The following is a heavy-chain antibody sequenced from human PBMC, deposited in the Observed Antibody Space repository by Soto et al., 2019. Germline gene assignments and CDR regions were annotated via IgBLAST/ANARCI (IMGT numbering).Heavy chain of an antibody. V-gene: IGHV4-34*01. Sequence: PSETLSLTCAVYGGSFSGYYWSWIRQPPGKGLEWIGEINHSGSTNYNPSPKSRVTISVDTSKNQFSLKLSSVTAADTAVYYCARVRPGIAAAGTAIDYWGQGTLVTVSS. J-gene: IGHJ4*02. CDR1: GGSFSGYY. CDR2: INHSGST. CDR3: ARVRPGIAAAGTAIDY. D-gene: IGHD6-13*01.